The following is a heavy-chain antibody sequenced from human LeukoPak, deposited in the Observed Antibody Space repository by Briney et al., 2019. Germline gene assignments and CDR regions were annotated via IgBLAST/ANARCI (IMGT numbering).Heavy chain of an antibody. CDR3: ARDGQREQWLSLDY. V-gene: IGHV1-69*05. Sequence: ASVKVSCKASGGTFSSYAISWERQAPGQGLEWMGGIIPIFGTANYAQKFQGRVTITTDESTSTAYMELSSLRSEDTAVYYCARDGQREQWLSLDYWGQGTLVTVSS. CDR1: GGTFSSYA. D-gene: IGHD6-19*01. J-gene: IGHJ4*02. CDR2: IIPIFGTA.